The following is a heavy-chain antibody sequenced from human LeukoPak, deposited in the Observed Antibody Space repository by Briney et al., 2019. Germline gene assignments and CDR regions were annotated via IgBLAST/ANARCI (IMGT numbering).Heavy chain of an antibody. J-gene: IGHJ4*02. CDR1: GFTFSSYS. CDR3: ARYCSGGTCYVGLI. Sequence: LGGSLRLSCAASGFTFSSYSMNWVRQAPGKGLEWVAVIRSDGSSEYYADSVKGRFIISRDNSKNTLYLQMNSLGAEDTAMYYCARYCSGGTCYVGLIWGQGTLVTVSS. V-gene: IGHV3-33*08. D-gene: IGHD2-15*01. CDR2: IRSDGSSE.